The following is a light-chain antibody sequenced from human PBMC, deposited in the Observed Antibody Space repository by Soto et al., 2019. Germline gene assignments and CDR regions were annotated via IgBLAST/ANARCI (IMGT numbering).Light chain of an antibody. Sequence: EIVLTQSPGTLSLSPGERATLSCRASQGPTSSYLAWYQQKPGQPPRLLIYGASSRATGIPDRFSGSGSGTDFTLTITRLEPEDFAVYYCQHYRTSFGGGTKVEIK. CDR2: GAS. CDR1: QGPTSSY. CDR3: QHYRTS. V-gene: IGKV3-20*01. J-gene: IGKJ4*01.